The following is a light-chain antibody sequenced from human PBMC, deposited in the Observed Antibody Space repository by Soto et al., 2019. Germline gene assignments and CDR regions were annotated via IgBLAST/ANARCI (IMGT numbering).Light chain of an antibody. V-gene: IGKV3-15*01. Sequence: EIVMTQSPATLSVSPGERASLSCRASQSVSSYLAWYQQKPGQAPRLLIYDASTRANDIPARFSGSGSGTEFTLTISSLQSEDFAVYYCQQYNGGRWTFGQGTKVEIK. CDR1: QSVSSY. CDR2: DAS. CDR3: QQYNGGRWT. J-gene: IGKJ1*01.